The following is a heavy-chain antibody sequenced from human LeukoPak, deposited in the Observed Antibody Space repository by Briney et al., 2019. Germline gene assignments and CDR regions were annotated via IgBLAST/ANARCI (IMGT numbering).Heavy chain of an antibody. CDR3: AKGGGNSVIYYYYGMDV. J-gene: IGHJ6*02. Sequence: TGGSLRLSCAASGSTFSSYAMSWVRQAPGKGLEWVSAISGSGGSTYYADSVKGRFTISRDNSKNTLYLQMNSLRAEDTAVYYCAKGGGNSVIYYYYGMDVWGQGTTVTVSS. D-gene: IGHD4-23*01. CDR2: ISGSGGST. V-gene: IGHV3-23*01. CDR1: GSTFSSYA.